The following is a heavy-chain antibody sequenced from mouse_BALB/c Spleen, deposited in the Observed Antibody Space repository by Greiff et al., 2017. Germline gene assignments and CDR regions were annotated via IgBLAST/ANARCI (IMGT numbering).Heavy chain of an antibody. CDR2: ISYSGST. CDR3: AIVSDSGY. V-gene: IGHV3-2*02. CDR1: GYSITSDYA. Sequence: VQLKESGPGLVKPSQSLSLTCTVTGYSITSDYAWNWIRQFPGNKLEWMGYISYSGSTSYNPSLKSRISITRDTSKNQFFLQLNSVTTEDTATYYCAIVSDSGYWGQGTTLTVSS. J-gene: IGHJ2*01. D-gene: IGHD3-2*02.